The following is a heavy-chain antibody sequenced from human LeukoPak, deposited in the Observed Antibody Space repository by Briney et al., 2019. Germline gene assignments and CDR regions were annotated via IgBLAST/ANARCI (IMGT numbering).Heavy chain of an antibody. V-gene: IGHV3-30*18. J-gene: IGHJ4*02. Sequence: VLSYDGRNKPYPDSLKGRFPLSRDISTDTLWLQMDSLRTEDTAVYYCAKGPLRGTAAAIDYWGQGTLVTVSS. CDR2: LSYDGRNK. CDR3: AKGPLRGTAAAIDY. D-gene: IGHD2-2*01.